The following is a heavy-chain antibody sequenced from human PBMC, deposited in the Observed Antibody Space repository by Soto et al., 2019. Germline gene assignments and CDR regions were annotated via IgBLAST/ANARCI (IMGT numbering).Heavy chain of an antibody. V-gene: IGHV4-59*01. Sequence: SETLSLTCTVSGGSISSYYWSWIRQPPGRGLEWIGYIYYSGSTNYNPSLKSRVTISVDTSKNQFSLKLSSVTAADTAVYYCARYYYDSSGYFLLDYWGQGTLVTVSS. D-gene: IGHD3-22*01. CDR3: ARYYYDSSGYFLLDY. CDR1: GGSISSYY. J-gene: IGHJ4*02. CDR2: IYYSGST.